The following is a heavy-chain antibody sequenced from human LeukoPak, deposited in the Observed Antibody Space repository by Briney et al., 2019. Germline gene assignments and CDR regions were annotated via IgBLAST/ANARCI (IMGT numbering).Heavy chain of an antibody. CDR2: ISWNSGSI. CDR1: GFTFDDYA. Sequence: GRSLRLSCAASGFTFDDYAMRWVRQAPGKGLSWVSGISWNSGSIGYADSMKGRFTISRDNTKNSLYLKMNSLREKDMALYYCAKEVRRMSNYNMDVWCKGTTVTVSS. CDR3: AKEVRRMSNYNMDV. D-gene: IGHD2-15*01. J-gene: IGHJ6*03. V-gene: IGHV3-9*03.